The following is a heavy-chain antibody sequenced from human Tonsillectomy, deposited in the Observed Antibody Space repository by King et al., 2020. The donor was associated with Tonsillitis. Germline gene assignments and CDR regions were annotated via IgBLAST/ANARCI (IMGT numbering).Heavy chain of an antibody. V-gene: IGHV3-30*02. Sequence: QVQLVESGGGVVQPGGSLRLSCAASGFTFSSYGMHWVRQAPGKGLEWVAFIRFDGSNKYYADSVKGRFTISRDNSKNTLYLQMNSLTAEDTAVYYCAKGGAARRGDYFGYWGQGTLGTVSS. J-gene: IGHJ4*02. D-gene: IGHD6-6*01. CDR3: AKGGAARRGDYFGY. CDR2: IRFDGSNK. CDR1: GFTFSSYG.